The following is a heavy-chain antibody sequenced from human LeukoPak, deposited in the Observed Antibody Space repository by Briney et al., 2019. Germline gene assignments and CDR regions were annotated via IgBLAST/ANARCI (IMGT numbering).Heavy chain of an antibody. CDR1: GGSISSYY. V-gene: IGHV4-59*01. CDR2: IYYSGST. CDR3: ARGGPRRHPFDY. J-gene: IGHJ4*02. Sequence: SETLSLTCTVSGGSISSYYWSWIRQPPGKGLEWIGYIYYSGSTNYNPSLKSRVTISVDTSKNQFSLKLSSVTAADTAVYYCARGGPRRHPFDYWGQGNLATVSS. D-gene: IGHD1-14*01.